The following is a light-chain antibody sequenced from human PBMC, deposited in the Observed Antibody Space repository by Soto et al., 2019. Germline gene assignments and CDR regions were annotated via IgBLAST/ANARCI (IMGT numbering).Light chain of an antibody. Sequence: DIQMTQSPSTLSASVGDRVSITCRASQSISTSMAWYQQKPGKAPNLLIYRASSLQSGVPSRVSGSGSGTEFTLTISSLQPDDFATYYCQQYNTSSRTFGQGTK. J-gene: IGKJ1*01. CDR1: QSISTS. CDR2: RAS. V-gene: IGKV1-5*03. CDR3: QQYNTSSRT.